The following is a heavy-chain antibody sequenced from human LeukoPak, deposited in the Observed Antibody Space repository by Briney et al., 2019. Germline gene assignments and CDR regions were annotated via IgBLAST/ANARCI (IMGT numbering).Heavy chain of an antibody. D-gene: IGHD2-2*01. CDR1: GFTFSSYG. CDR2: IRYDGSNK. V-gene: IGHV3-30*02. Sequence: PGGSLRLSCAASGFTFSSYGMHWVRQAPGKGLEWGAFIRYDGSNKYYAYSVKGRFTISRDNSKNTLYLQMNSLRAEDTAVYYCAKDYCSSTSCYLGYFDCWGQGTLVTVSS. J-gene: IGHJ4*02. CDR3: AKDYCSSTSCYLGYFDC.